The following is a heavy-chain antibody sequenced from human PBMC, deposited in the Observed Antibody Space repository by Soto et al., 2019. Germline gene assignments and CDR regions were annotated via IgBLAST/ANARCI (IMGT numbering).Heavy chain of an antibody. CDR3: ARDPPYGSGSSDWFDP. V-gene: IGHV1-69*02. CDR2: IIPILGIA. J-gene: IGHJ5*02. CDR1: GGTFISYT. Sequence: SVKLYCKASGGTFISYTISWVRQAPGQGLEWMGRIIPILGIANYAQKFQGRVTITADKSTSTAYMELSSLRSEDTAVYYCARDPPYGSGSSDWFDPWGQGTLVTVSS. D-gene: IGHD3-10*01.